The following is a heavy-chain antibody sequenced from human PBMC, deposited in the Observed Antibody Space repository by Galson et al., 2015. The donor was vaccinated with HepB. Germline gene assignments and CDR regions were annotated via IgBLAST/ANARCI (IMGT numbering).Heavy chain of an antibody. J-gene: IGHJ4*02. Sequence: QSGAEMKKPGESLKISCKGSGYSFTNYWIGWVRQMPGKGLEWIGIIYPGDSDTRYSTSFQGQVTISADKSISTAYLQWSSLKASDTAMYYCARAYYDSSGYFDYWGQGTLVTVSS. CDR1: GYSFTNYW. D-gene: IGHD3-22*01. V-gene: IGHV5-51*01. CDR2: IYPGDSDT. CDR3: ARAYYDSSGYFDY.